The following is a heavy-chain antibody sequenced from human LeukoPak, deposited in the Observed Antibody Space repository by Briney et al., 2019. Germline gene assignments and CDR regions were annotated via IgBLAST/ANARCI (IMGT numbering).Heavy chain of an antibody. CDR3: ARGTYSSGWYSDWFDP. CDR2: IIPIFGTA. Sequence: SVKVSCKASGGTFSSYAISWVRQAPGQGLEWMGGIIPIFGTANYAQKFHGRVTITADESTSTAYMELSSLRSEDTAVYYCARGTYSSGWYSDWFDPWGQGTLVTVSS. V-gene: IGHV1-69*01. J-gene: IGHJ5*02. D-gene: IGHD6-19*01. CDR1: GGTFSSYA.